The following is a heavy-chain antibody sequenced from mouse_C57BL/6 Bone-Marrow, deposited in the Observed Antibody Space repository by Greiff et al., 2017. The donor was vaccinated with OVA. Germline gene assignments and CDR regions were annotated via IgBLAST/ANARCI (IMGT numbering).Heavy chain of an antibody. V-gene: IGHV1-76*01. CDR1: GYTFTDYY. CDR3: ARDDYDGGGYYFDY. D-gene: IGHD2-4*01. Sequence: QVQLQQSGAELVRPGASVKLSCKASGYTFTDYYINWVKQRPGQGLEWIARIYPGSGNTFYNATFKGKAPLTAEKSSSTAYMQLSSLTSEDSAVYFGARDDYDGGGYYFDYWGQGTTLTVSS. CDR2: IYPGSGNT. J-gene: IGHJ2*01.